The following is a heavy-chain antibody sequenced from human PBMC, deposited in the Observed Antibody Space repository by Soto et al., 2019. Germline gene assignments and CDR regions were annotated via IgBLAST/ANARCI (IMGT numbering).Heavy chain of an antibody. CDR1: GFTVSSNY. V-gene: IGHV3-66*01. Sequence: GGSLRLSCAASGFTVSSNYMSWVRQAPGMGLEWVSVLYSGGSTYYADSVKGRFTISRDNSKNTLYLQMNSLRAEDTGVYYCAREGYKWNDGFHYWGQGTLVTVSS. J-gene: IGHJ4*02. CDR3: AREGYKWNDGFHY. D-gene: IGHD1-20*01. CDR2: LYSGGST.